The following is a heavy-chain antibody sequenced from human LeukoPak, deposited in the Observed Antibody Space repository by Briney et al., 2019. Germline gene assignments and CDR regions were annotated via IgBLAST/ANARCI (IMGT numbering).Heavy chain of an antibody. CDR1: GFDFSNFW. CDR2: IDEDGSSD. J-gene: IGHJ4*02. V-gene: IGHV3-7*01. CDR3: ARYGVSSSTSYIDF. Sequence: GGSLRLSCASSGFDFSNFWMSWVRQAPGKGLEWVANIDEDGSSDYYVDSVKGRFTISRDNAKNSLYLHINRLRGDDTAVYYCARYGVSSSTSYIDFWGQGTLVTVSS. D-gene: IGHD2-2*01.